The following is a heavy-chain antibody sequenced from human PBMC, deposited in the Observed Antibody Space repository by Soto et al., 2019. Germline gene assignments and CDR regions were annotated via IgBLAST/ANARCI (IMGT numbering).Heavy chain of an antibody. D-gene: IGHD6-19*01. J-gene: IGHJ4*02. CDR3: ARYFRGSGRYFFDY. CDR2: ISSSSSYI. CDR1: GFTFSSYN. Sequence: GGSLRLSCAASGFTFSSYNMNWVRQAPGKGLEWVSSISSSSSYIYYADSVKGRFTISRDNAKNSLYLQMNSLRAEDTAVYYCARYFRGSGRYFFDYWGQGTLVTVSS. V-gene: IGHV3-21*01.